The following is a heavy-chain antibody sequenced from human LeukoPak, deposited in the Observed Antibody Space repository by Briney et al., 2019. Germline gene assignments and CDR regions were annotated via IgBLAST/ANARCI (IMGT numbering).Heavy chain of an antibody. CDR1: GYTLTELS. V-gene: IGHV1-24*01. CDR3: ATPRGAAAANAAFDI. Sequence: GASVKVSCKVSGYTLTELSMHWVRQAPGKELEWMGGFDPEDGETIYAQKFQGRVTMTEDTSTDTAYMELSSLRSEDTAVYYCATPRGAAAANAAFDIWGQGTMVTVSS. D-gene: IGHD6-13*01. CDR2: FDPEDGET. J-gene: IGHJ3*02.